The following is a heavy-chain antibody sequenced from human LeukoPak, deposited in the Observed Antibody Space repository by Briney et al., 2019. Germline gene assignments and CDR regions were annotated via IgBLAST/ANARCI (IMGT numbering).Heavy chain of an antibody. CDR1: GGSISSGSYY. J-gene: IGHJ5*02. D-gene: IGHD6-19*01. CDR2: IYTSGST. V-gene: IGHV4-61*02. CDR3: ARDCSSGWYSWFDP. Sequence: PSETLSLTCTVSGGSISSGSYYWSWIRQPAGKGLEWIGRIYTSGSTNYNPSLRSRVTMSVDTSKNQFSLKLSSVTAADTAVYYCARDCSSGWYSWFDPWGQGTLVTVSS.